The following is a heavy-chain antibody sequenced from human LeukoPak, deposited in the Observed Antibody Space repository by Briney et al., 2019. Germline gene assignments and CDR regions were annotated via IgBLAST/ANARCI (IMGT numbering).Heavy chain of an antibody. D-gene: IGHD2-2*02. CDR1: GFTFSNYW. CDR3: ARDIPQGLSYFDY. Sequence: PGGSLRLSCGASGFTFSNYWMSWVRQAPGKGLEWVANIKEDGSEKNYVDSAKGRFTISRDNDKDSLYLQMNSLGAEGTAVYYCARDIPQGLSYFDYWGQGTLVTVSS. J-gene: IGHJ4*02. CDR2: IKEDGSEK. V-gene: IGHV3-7*04.